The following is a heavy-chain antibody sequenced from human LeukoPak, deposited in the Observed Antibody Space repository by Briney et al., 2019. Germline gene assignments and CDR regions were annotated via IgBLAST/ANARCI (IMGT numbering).Heavy chain of an antibody. CDR1: GDSISHYY. D-gene: IGHD1-26*01. Sequence: SETLSLTCTVSGDSISHYYWSWIRQPPGKGLEWIGYIYYSGSTNYNPSLKSRVTISVDTSKNQFSLKLSSVTAADTAVYYCARDLGGSYYHDAFDIWGQGTMVTVSS. J-gene: IGHJ3*02. CDR2: IYYSGST. V-gene: IGHV4-59*01. CDR3: ARDLGGSYYHDAFDI.